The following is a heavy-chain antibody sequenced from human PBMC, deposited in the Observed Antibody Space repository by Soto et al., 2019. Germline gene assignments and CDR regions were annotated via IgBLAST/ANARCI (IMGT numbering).Heavy chain of an antibody. CDR2: MNPNSGNT. V-gene: IGHV1-8*01. J-gene: IGHJ6*02. CDR3: ARWSSTAWDYGMDV. D-gene: IGHD2-2*01. CDR1: GYTFTSYD. Sequence: GASVKVSCKASGYTFTSYDINWVRQATGQGLEWMGWMNPNSGNTGYAQKFQGRVTMTRNTSISTAYMELSSLGSEDTAVYYCARWSSTAWDYGMDVWGQGTTVTVSS.